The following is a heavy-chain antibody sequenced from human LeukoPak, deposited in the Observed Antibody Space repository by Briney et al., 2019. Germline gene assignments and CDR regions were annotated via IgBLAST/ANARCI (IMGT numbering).Heavy chain of an antibody. D-gene: IGHD3-22*01. CDR1: GFTFSSYS. CDR2: ISSSSSYI. Sequence: PGGSLRLSCAASGFTFSSYSMNWVRQAPGKGLEWVSSISSSSSYIYYADSVKGRFTISRDNAKNSLYLQMNSLRAEDTAVYYCASGHYYDSSGYPQMFDYFDYWGQGTLVTVSS. J-gene: IGHJ4*02. V-gene: IGHV3-21*01. CDR3: ASGHYYDSSGYPQMFDYFDY.